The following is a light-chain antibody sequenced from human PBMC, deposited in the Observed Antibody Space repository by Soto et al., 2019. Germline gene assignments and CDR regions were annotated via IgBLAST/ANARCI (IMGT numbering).Light chain of an antibody. J-gene: IGKJ1*01. V-gene: IGKV3-20*01. Sequence: EIVLTQSPGTLSLSPGERATLSCRASRSVSSSYLAWYQQRPGQAPRLLINRASNRATGIPDRFSGSGSGTDFTLTISRLEPADFAVYYCQHYGSSPRTFGQGTKV. CDR3: QHYGSSPRT. CDR2: RAS. CDR1: RSVSSSY.